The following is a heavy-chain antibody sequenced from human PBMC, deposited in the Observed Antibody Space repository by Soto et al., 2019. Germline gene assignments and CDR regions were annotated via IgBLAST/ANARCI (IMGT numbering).Heavy chain of an antibody. CDR3: ASGRDAYKTGY. J-gene: IGHJ4*02. Sequence: QVQLQESGLALLKPSETLSLACTVSSGSVSSDHSYWSHWSWIRQSPGKGLEWIGFISYNGGTDYNPSLKSRVTMSLDTSKDQLSLRLSSVTAADTAFYYCASGRDAYKTGYWGQGTLVTVSS. D-gene: IGHD1-1*01. V-gene: IGHV4-61*01. CDR1: SGSVSSDHSY. CDR2: ISYNGGT.